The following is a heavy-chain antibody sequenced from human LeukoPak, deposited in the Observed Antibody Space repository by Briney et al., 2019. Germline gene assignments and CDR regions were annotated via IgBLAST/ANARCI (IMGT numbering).Heavy chain of an antibody. V-gene: IGHV3-23*01. CDR1: GFTFSSYA. CDR2: ISGSGGST. J-gene: IGHJ4*02. CDR3: ANLPSPWGSYPLDY. D-gene: IGHD1-26*01. Sequence: QPGGSLRLSCAASGFTFSSYAMSWVRQAPGKGLEWVSVISGSGGSTYYGDSVKGRFTISGDNSKNTLYLQLNSLRAEDTAVYYCANLPSPWGSYPLDYWGQGTLVTVSS.